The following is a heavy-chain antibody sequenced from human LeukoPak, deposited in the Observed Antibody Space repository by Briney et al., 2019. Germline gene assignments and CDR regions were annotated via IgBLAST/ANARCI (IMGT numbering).Heavy chain of an antibody. V-gene: IGHV3-11*01. J-gene: IGHJ4*02. Sequence: GGSLRLSCAASGFTFSDSYMSWIRQVPGKGLEWISYISSSGGTIYYADSVKGRFTISRDNSKNTLYLQMNSLRAEDTAVYYCARDDVVASLDYWGQGTLVTVSS. CDR2: ISSSGGTI. D-gene: IGHD5-12*01. CDR1: GFTFSDSY. CDR3: ARDDVVASLDY.